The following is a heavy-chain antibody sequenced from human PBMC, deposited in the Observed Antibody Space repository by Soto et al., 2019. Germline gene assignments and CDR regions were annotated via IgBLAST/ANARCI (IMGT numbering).Heavy chain of an antibody. J-gene: IGHJ6*01. CDR3: ANSAEYRSSGAVLVYYYGMDV. D-gene: IGHD6-6*01. V-gene: IGHV3-23*01. CDR1: VFTFSSYA. Sequence: GGSLRIACVPSVFTFSSYAMSWVRQAPGSGLDSASAISGSGGSTYYADSVKGRFTISRDNSKNTLYLQMNSLRAEDTAVYYCANSAEYRSSGAVLVYYYGMDVWGQGTTVTVSS. CDR2: ISGSGGST.